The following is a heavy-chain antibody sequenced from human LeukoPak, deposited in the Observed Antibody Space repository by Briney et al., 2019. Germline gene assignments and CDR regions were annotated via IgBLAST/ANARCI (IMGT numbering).Heavy chain of an antibody. J-gene: IGHJ4*02. V-gene: IGHV1-69*05. CDR2: IIPIFGTA. CDR3: ASSRGPNYDILTGYYPDFDY. CDR1: GGTFISYA. Sequence: ASVKVSCKASGGTFISYAISWVRQAPGQGLEWMGRIIPIFGTANYAQKFQGRVTITTDESTSTAYMELSSLRSEDTAVYYCASSRGPNYDILTGYYPDFDYWGQGTLVTVTS. D-gene: IGHD3-9*01.